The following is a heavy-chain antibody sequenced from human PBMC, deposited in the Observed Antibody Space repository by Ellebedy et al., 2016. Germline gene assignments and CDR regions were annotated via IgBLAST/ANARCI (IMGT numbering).Heavy chain of an antibody. Sequence: SVKVSXXASGFTFTSSAVQWVRQARGQRLEWIGWIVVGSGNTNYAQKFQGRVTITADESTSTAYMELSSLRSEDTAVYYCASGSSGLDAFDIWGQGTMVTVSS. CDR3: ASGSSGLDAFDI. CDR2: IVVGSGNT. D-gene: IGHD3-22*01. V-gene: IGHV1-58*01. J-gene: IGHJ3*02. CDR1: GFTFTSSA.